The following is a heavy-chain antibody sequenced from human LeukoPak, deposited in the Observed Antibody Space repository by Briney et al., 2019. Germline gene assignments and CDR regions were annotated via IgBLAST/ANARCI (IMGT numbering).Heavy chain of an antibody. Sequence: ASVKVCCKASGYTFTSYGISWVRQAPGQGLEWMRWISAYNGNTNYVQKLQGRVTMTTDTSTSTAYMELRSLRSDDTAVYYCARDLTMVRGVIRYYFDYWGQGTLVTVSS. D-gene: IGHD3-10*01. CDR3: ARDLTMVRGVIRYYFDY. V-gene: IGHV1-18*04. J-gene: IGHJ4*02. CDR1: GYTFTSYG. CDR2: ISAYNGNT.